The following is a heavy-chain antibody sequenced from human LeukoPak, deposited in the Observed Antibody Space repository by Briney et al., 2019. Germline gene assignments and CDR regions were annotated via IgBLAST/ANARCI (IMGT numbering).Heavy chain of an antibody. J-gene: IGHJ3*02. Sequence: PGRSLRLACAASGFTFSSYAMHWVRQAPGKGLEWVAVISYDGSNKYYADSVKGRFTISRDNSKNTLYLQMNSLRAEDTAVYYCARAPGRNDAFDIWGQGTMVTVSS. CDR1: GFTFSSYA. D-gene: IGHD3-10*01. CDR3: ARAPGRNDAFDI. CDR2: ISYDGSNK. V-gene: IGHV3-30-3*01.